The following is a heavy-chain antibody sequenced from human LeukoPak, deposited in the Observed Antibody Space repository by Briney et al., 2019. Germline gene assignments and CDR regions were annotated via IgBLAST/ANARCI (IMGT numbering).Heavy chain of an antibody. J-gene: IGHJ5*02. Sequence: SETLSLTCTVSGGSISSSSYYWGWIRQPPGKGLEWIGTIHYSGSTNYNPSLKSRVTISVYTSKNQFSLKLSSVTAADTAVYYCARARSDTTLNLFDPWGQGTLVTVSS. CDR3: ARARSDTTLNLFDP. V-gene: IGHV4-39*01. D-gene: IGHD1-26*01. CDR1: GGSISSSSYY. CDR2: IHYSGST.